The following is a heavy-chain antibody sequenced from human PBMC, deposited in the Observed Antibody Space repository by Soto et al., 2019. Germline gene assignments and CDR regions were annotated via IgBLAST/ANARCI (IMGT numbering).Heavy chain of an antibody. CDR1: GFTFSDHY. J-gene: IGHJ4*02. CDR2: SSNSGSFT. V-gene: IGHV3-11*06. Sequence: GSLRLSCAASGFTFSDHYMSWIRQAPGKGLEWSGYSSNSGSFTRYADSVKGRFSISRDNAKNSLYLQINSLRGDDTATYFCVRSGDNYNLLDYWGQGTPVTVSS. CDR3: VRSGDNYNLLDY. D-gene: IGHD1-1*01.